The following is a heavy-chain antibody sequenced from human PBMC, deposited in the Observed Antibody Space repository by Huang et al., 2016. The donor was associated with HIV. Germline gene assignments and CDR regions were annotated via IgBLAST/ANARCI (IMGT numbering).Heavy chain of an antibody. CDR3: AKGGSAAAVLDF. Sequence: QVQLVESGGGVVRPGRSVRISCAAFGFTFSSYGMHWVRQAPGKGLEWVAVISYDAKTKYYADSVKGRFSISRDNSKTTVYLQLNSLRLEDTAVYYCAKGGSAAAVLDFWGQGTLVTVSS. D-gene: IGHD6-13*01. CDR1: GFTFSSYG. CDR2: ISYDAKTK. V-gene: IGHV3-30*18. J-gene: IGHJ4*02.